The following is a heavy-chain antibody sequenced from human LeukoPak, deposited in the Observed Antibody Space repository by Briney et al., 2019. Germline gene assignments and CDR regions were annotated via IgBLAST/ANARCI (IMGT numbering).Heavy chain of an antibody. V-gene: IGHV4/OR15-8*01. J-gene: IGHJ4*02. CDR3: AYNRDFALDN. D-gene: IGHD1-14*01. CDR1: GVPIASRSW. CDR2: IYHTGGA. Sequence: SETLSLTCAVSGVPIASRSWWSWVRQPPGKGLEWIGEIYHTGGANYKPSLKSRVTMSVDTSNNHFSLKLTSVTAADTAVYFCAYNRDFALDNWGQGTLVTVSS.